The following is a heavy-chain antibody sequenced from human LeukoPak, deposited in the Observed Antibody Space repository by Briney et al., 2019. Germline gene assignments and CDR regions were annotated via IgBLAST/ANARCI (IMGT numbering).Heavy chain of an antibody. Sequence: PSETLSLTCTVSGGFISRSDYYWGWLPQPPGKGLEWIGEINHSGSTNYNPSLKSRVTISVDTSKNQFFLKLSSVTAADTAVYYCARGGYSSGWYNDAFDIWGQGTMVTVSS. J-gene: IGHJ3*02. CDR2: INHSGST. D-gene: IGHD6-19*01. CDR1: GGFISRSDYY. V-gene: IGHV4-39*07. CDR3: ARGGYSSGWYNDAFDI.